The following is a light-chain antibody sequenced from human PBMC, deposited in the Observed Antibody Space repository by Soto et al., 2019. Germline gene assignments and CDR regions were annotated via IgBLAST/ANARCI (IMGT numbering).Light chain of an antibody. J-gene: IGKJ4*01. CDR1: QGISSY. CDR2: AAS. CDR3: QQSYSTRQET. Sequence: AIRITQSPSSFSASTGDRVTITCRASQGISSYLAWYQQKPGKAPKLLIYAASSLQSGVPSRFGGSGSGTDFTLTISSVQPEDFATYYCQQSYSTRQETFGGGTKVDIK. V-gene: IGKV1-8*01.